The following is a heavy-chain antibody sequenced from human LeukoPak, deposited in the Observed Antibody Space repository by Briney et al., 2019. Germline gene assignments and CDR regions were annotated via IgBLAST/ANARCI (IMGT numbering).Heavy chain of an antibody. CDR1: GFTFSSYS. J-gene: IGHJ4*02. V-gene: IGHV3-21*04. CDR2: ITSSSSYI. CDR3: ANPLTTVTSNFSY. Sequence: GGSLRLSCAASGFTFSSYSMNWVRQAPGKGLEWVSSITSSSSYIYYADSVKGRFTISRDNAKTSLYLQMNSLRAEDTAVYYCANPLTTVTSNFSYWGQGTLVTVSS. D-gene: IGHD4-17*01.